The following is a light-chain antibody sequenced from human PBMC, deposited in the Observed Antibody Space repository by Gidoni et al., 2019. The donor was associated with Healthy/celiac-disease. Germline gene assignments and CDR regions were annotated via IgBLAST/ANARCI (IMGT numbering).Light chain of an antibody. Sequence: DIQMTQSPSSLSASVGDRVTLNCQASQDNCNYLNWYQQKPGKAPKLLIYDASNLEAWVPSKFIGSGSVTDFTFTISSLQPDDIATYYCQQYDNLPPLTFGRGTKVEIK. CDR3: QQYDNLPPLT. CDR1: QDNCNY. J-gene: IGKJ4*01. V-gene: IGKV1-33*01. CDR2: DAS.